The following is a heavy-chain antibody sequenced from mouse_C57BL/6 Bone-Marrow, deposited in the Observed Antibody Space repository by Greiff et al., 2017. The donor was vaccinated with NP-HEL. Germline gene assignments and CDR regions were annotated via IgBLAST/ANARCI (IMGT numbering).Heavy chain of an antibody. V-gene: IGHV1-7*01. D-gene: IGHD1-1*02. J-gene: IGHJ2*01. Sequence: VQLLQSGAELVKPGASVKLSCKASGYTFTNYCMHWVKQSPGQGLEWIGYINPNSGGTKYNQKFKGKATLTADKSSSTAYMQLRSLTYEDSAVYYCARRVYGNFDYWGQGTTLTVSS. CDR2: INPNSGGT. CDR1: GYTFTNYC. CDR3: ARRVYGNFDY.